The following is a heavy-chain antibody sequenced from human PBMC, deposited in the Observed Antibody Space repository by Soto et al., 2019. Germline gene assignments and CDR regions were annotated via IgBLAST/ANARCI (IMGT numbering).Heavy chain of an antibody. CDR3: ARRSLPPRGQKRSYYFDY. CDR2: IYYSGST. Sequence: LSLTCTVSGGSISSYYWSWIRQPTGKGLEWIGYIYYSGSTNYNPSLKSRVTISVDTSKNQFSLKLSSVTAADTAVYYCARRSLPPRGQKRSYYFDYWGQGTLVTVSS. CDR1: GGSISSYY. V-gene: IGHV4-59*01. D-gene: IGHD3-10*01. J-gene: IGHJ4*02.